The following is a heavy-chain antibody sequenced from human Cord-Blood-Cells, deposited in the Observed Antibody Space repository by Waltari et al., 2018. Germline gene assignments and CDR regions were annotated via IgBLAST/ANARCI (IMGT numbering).Heavy chain of an antibody. V-gene: IGHV1-69*09. D-gene: IGHD6-6*01. CDR1: GGTFSSYA. Sequence: QVQLVQSGAEVKKPGSSVKVSCKASGGTFSSYAISWVRQAPGQGLGWMGRIVPILGIAHYAQKLQGRVKITADKSTGRAYMELSSLGSEDTAVYYCASIYCPIIAARMENFQHWGQGTLVTVSS. J-gene: IGHJ1*01. CDR2: IVPILGIA. CDR3: ASIYCPIIAARMENFQH.